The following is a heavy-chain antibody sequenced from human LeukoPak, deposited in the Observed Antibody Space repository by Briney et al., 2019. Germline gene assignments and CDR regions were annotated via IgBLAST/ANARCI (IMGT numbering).Heavy chain of an antibody. D-gene: IGHD1-26*01. CDR1: GGSINSYY. Sequence: SETLSLTCTVSGGSINSYYWSWIRQPPGKGLEWIGYIYYSGSTNYNPSLKSRITISVDTSKNQFSLKLSSVTAADTAVYYCARLIVGATTDWYFDLWGRGTLVTVSS. CDR3: ARLIVGATTDWYFDL. CDR2: IYYSGST. J-gene: IGHJ2*01. V-gene: IGHV4-59*01.